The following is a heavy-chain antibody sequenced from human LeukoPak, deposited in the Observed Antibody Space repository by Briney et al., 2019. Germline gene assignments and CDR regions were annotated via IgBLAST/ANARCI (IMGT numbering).Heavy chain of an antibody. Sequence: PGGSLRLSCAASGFTFSSYEMNWVRQAPGKGLEWVSYISSSSSYIYYADSVKGRFTISRDNAKNSLYLQMNSLRAEDTAVYYCASTMVRGVFGYWGQGTLVTVSS. CDR1: GFTFSSYE. D-gene: IGHD3-10*01. J-gene: IGHJ4*02. CDR2: ISSSSSYI. V-gene: IGHV3-21*05. CDR3: ASTMVRGVFGY.